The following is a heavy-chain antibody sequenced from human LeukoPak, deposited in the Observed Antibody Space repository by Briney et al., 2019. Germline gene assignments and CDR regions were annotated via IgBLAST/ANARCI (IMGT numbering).Heavy chain of an antibody. V-gene: IGHV4-4*07. CDR2: IYTSGST. CDR1: GGSISSYY. D-gene: IGHD2-2*01. Sequence: SETLSLTCTVTGGSISSYYWSWIRQPAGKGLEWIGRIYTSGSTNYNPSLKSRVTISVDTSKNQFSLKLSSVTAADTAVYYCARGYCSSTSCQSGDYWGQGTLVTVSS. CDR3: ARGYCSSTSCQSGDY. J-gene: IGHJ4*02.